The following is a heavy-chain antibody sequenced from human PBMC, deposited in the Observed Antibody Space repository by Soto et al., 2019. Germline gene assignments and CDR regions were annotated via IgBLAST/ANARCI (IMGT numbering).Heavy chain of an antibody. CDR3: ASRYLEYCDSAWCSAPYDW. J-gene: IGHJ4*02. V-gene: IGHV3-7*05. D-gene: IGHD6-19*01. CDR1: GFTFSTYW. Sequence: GGSLRLSCAASGFTFSTYWMSWVRQAPGKGLEWVANIKQDGSEKYYVDSVKGRFTISRDNTKKSLYLQMNSLRAEDTAVYYCASRYLEYCDSAWCSAPYDWWGQGTLVTVSS. CDR2: IKQDGSEK.